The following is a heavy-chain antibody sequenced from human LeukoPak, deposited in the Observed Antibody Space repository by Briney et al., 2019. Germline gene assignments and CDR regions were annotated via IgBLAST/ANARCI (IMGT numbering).Heavy chain of an antibody. V-gene: IGHV1-46*01. D-gene: IGHD2-15*01. CDR2: INPSGGST. CDR1: GYTFTSYY. Sequence: ASVKVSCKASGYTFTSYYMHWVRQAPGQGLEWMGIINPSGGSTSYAQKFQGRVTITADESTSTAYMELSSLRSEDTAVYYCARDCSGGSCYAANWFDPWGQGTLVTVSS. J-gene: IGHJ5*02. CDR3: ARDCSGGSCYAANWFDP.